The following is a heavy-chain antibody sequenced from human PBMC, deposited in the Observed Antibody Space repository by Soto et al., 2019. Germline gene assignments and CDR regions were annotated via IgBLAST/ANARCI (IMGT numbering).Heavy chain of an antibody. CDR3: ARVLGFGEDPGSLPHDY. CDR1: GYTFTSYG. J-gene: IGHJ4*02. V-gene: IGHV1-18*01. Sequence: QVQLVQSGAEVKKPGASVKVSCKASGYTFTSYGISWVRQAPGQGLEWMGWISAYNGNTNYAQKLQGRVTMTTDTSTSTADMELRSLRSDDTAVYYCARVLGFGEDPGSLPHDYWGQGTLVTVSS. CDR2: ISAYNGNT. D-gene: IGHD3-10*01.